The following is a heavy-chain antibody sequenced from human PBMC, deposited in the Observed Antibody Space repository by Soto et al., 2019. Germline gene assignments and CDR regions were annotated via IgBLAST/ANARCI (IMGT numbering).Heavy chain of an antibody. J-gene: IGHJ4*02. D-gene: IGHD3-22*01. Sequence: GASVKVSCKASGYTFTSYDINWVRQAPGQGLEWMGWISAYNGNTNYAQKLQGRVTMTTDTSTSTAYMELRSLRSDDTAVYYCARAEYYDSSGYFNDYWGQGTPVTV. CDR2: ISAYNGNT. V-gene: IGHV1-18*01. CDR1: GYTFTSYD. CDR3: ARAEYYDSSGYFNDY.